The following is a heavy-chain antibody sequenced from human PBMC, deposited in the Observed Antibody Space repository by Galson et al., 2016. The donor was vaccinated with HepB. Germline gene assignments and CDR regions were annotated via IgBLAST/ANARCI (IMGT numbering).Heavy chain of an antibody. D-gene: IGHD3-9*01. CDR3: AKSDILAGYSAFDF. CDR1: GFRFSNYG. J-gene: IGHJ4*02. Sequence: SLRLSCAGSGFRFSNYGLHWVRQAPGKGLEWVSFISYAGSIKYSADSVKGRFTISRDNSKNTLYLQMNTLRAEDTAVYFCAKSDILAGYSAFDFWGQGTLVTVSS. CDR2: ISYAGSIK. V-gene: IGHV3-30*18.